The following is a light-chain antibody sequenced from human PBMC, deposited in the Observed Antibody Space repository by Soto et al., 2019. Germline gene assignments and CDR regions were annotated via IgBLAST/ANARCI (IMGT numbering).Light chain of an antibody. CDR2: EVS. V-gene: IGLV2-14*01. J-gene: IGLJ3*02. Sequence: QSALTQPASVSGSPGQSITISCTGTSSDVGGYNYVSWYQQHPGKALKLMIYEVSNRPSGVSNRFSGSKSGNTASLTISGLQAEDEADYYCSSYTSSSTRGFGGGTKLTVL. CDR3: SSYTSSSTRG. CDR1: SSDVGGYNY.